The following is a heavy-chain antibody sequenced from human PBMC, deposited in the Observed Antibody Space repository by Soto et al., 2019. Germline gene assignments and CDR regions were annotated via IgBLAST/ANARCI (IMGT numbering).Heavy chain of an antibody. D-gene: IGHD2-2*02. CDR3: GEESYK. CDR1: GFTFSSYG. Sequence: PGGSLRLSCAASGFTFSSYGMHWVRQAPGKGLEWVAVISYDGSNKYYADSVKGRFTISRDNSKNTLYLQMNSLRAEDTAVYYCGEESYKWGQGTLVTVSS. V-gene: IGHV3-30*18. CDR2: ISYDGSNK. J-gene: IGHJ4*02.